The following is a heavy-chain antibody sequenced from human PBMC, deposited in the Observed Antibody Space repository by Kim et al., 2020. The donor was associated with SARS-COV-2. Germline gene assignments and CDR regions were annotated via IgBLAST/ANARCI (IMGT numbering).Heavy chain of an antibody. CDR1: GFTVSSNY. V-gene: IGHV3-53*01. CDR2: IYSGGST. CDR3: ATSFSSSWYFDYYYGMDV. D-gene: IGHD6-13*01. J-gene: IGHJ6*02. Sequence: GGSLRLSCAASGFTVSSNYMSWVRQAPGKGLEWVSVIYSGGSTYYADSVKGRFTISRDNSKNTLYLQMNSLRAEDTAVYYCATSFSSSWYFDYYYGMDVWGQGTTVTVSS.